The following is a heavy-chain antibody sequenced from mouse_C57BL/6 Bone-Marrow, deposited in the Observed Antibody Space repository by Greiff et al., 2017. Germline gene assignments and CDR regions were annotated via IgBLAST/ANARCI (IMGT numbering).Heavy chain of an antibody. CDR3: ASYYYVSSPYSMDY. J-gene: IGHJ4*01. CDR1: GFTFSSYT. CDR2: ISGGGGNT. Sequence: EVKLQESGGGLVQPGGSLTLSCAASGFTFSSYTMSWVRQTPEKRLEWVATISGGGGNTSYPDSVQGRFNISRDNAQTTLDLHMCSLRSDDTALYYCASYYYVSSPYSMDYWGQGTSVTVSS. V-gene: IGHV5-9*01. D-gene: IGHD1-1*01.